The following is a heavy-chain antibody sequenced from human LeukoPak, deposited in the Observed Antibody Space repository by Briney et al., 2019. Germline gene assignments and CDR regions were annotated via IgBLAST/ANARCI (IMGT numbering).Heavy chain of an antibody. V-gene: IGHV3-23*01. Sequence: PGGSLRLSCAASGFTFSNYAMSWVRQAPGKGLEWVSGISGSGSSTNYADSVKGRFTISRDNSKNTLYLQMSSLRAEATALYYCAKDLYASGNYRFDYWGQGTLVTVSS. CDR3: AKDLYASGNYRFDY. D-gene: IGHD3-10*01. J-gene: IGHJ4*02. CDR1: GFTFSNYA. CDR2: ISGSGSST.